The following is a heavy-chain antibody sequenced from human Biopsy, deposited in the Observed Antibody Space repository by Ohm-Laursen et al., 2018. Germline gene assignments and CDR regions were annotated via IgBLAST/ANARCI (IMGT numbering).Heavy chain of an antibody. CDR1: GFTFRSYW. Sequence: SLRLSCAAPGFTFRSYWMGWVRQAPGKGLEWVANINLDGSEKYYVDSVKGRFTMSRDNAKNSLYLQMNSLGAEDTAVYYWAKGRHTLLDAFDFRGQGTLVTVSS. J-gene: IGHJ3*01. D-gene: IGHD2/OR15-2a*01. CDR3: AKGRHTLLDAFDF. V-gene: IGHV3-7*01. CDR2: INLDGSEK.